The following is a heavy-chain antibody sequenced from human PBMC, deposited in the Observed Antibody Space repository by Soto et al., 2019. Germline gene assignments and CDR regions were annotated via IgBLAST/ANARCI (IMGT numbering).Heavy chain of an antibody. CDR2: IYSSGST. Sequence: PSETLSLTCTVSGGSISSYYWSWIRQPAGKGLEWIGRIYSSGSTKYDPSLKSRVTMSVDTSKNQFSLKLNSVTAADTAVYYCARDKRCGGDCYIFDYWGQGTLVTVSS. V-gene: IGHV4-4*07. CDR3: ARDKRCGGDCYIFDY. J-gene: IGHJ4*02. D-gene: IGHD2-21*02. CDR1: GGSISSYY.